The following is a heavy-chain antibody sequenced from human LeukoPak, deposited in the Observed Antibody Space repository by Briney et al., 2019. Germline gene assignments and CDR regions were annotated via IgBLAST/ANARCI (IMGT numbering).Heavy chain of an antibody. J-gene: IGHJ4*02. CDR1: GFTFISYG. CDR3: ARGSPGPTGYYFDY. V-gene: IGHV3-13*01. Sequence: GGSLRLSCAASGFTFISYGMHWVRQATGKGLEWVSAIGTAGDTYYPGSVKGRFTISRENAKNSLYLQMNSLRAGDTAVYYCARGSPGPTGYYFDYWGQGTLVTVSS. CDR2: IGTAGDT.